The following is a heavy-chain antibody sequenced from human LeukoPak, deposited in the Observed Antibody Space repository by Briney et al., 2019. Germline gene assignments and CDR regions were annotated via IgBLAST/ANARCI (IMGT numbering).Heavy chain of an antibody. J-gene: IGHJ5*02. CDR3: ARVDVRGWFDP. CDR1: GYTFTSYG. D-gene: IGHD2-8*01. CDR2: ISAYNGNK. Sequence: ASVKVSCKASGYTFTSYGIRWVRQAPGQGLEWMGWISAYNGNKNYAQKLQGRVTMTTDTSTSTAYMELRSLRSDATAVYYCARVDVRGWFDPWGQGTLVTVSS. V-gene: IGHV1-18*01.